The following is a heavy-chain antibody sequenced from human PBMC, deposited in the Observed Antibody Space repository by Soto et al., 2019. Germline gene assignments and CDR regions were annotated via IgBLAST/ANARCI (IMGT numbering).Heavy chain of an antibody. J-gene: IGHJ4*02. D-gene: IGHD3-22*01. V-gene: IGHV3-11*01. CDR2: ISPSSSGIAT. Sequence: QVQLVESGGGLVKPGGSLRLSCAASGFTFSDYYISWIRQAPGKGLEWVSYISPSSSGIATDYADSVKGRVTISRDDAKSSLYLQTHGLRAEDTAVYYWATNYYSENSGYFNDWGPGTLVTVSS. CDR3: ATNYYSENSGYFND. CDR1: GFTFSDYY.